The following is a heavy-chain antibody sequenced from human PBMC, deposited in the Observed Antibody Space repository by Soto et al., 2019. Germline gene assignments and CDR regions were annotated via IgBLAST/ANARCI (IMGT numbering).Heavy chain of an antibody. D-gene: IGHD6-13*01. Sequence: AASVKVSCKASGGTFSSYAISWVRQAPGQGLEWMGGIIPIFGTANYAQKFQGRVTITADESTSTAYMELSSLRSEDTAVYHCASNFGYRSSWDYYYYGMDVWGQGTRVTVYS. J-gene: IGHJ6*02. CDR2: IIPIFGTA. CDR1: GGTFSSYA. V-gene: IGHV1-69*13. CDR3: ASNFGYRSSWDYYYYGMDV.